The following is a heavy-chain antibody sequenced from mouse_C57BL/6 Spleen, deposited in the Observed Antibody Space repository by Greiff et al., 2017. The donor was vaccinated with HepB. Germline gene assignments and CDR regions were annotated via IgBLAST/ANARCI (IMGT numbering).Heavy chain of an antibody. V-gene: IGHV5-6*01. J-gene: IGHJ2*01. Sequence: EVKLMESGGDLVKPGGSLKLSCAASGFTFSSYGMSWVRQTPDKRLEWVATISSGGSYTYYPDSVKGRFTISRDNAKNTLYLQMSSLKSEDTAMYYCARHSYGSSYDFDYWGQGTTLTVSS. CDR3: ARHSYGSSYDFDY. CDR1: GFTFSSYG. CDR2: ISSGGSYT. D-gene: IGHD1-1*01.